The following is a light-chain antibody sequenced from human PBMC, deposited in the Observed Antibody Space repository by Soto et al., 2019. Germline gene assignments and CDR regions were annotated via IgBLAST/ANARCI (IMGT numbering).Light chain of an antibody. CDR2: AAS. Sequence: AIRMTQSPSSFSASTGDRVTSTCRASQGISSYLAWYQQKPGKAPKLLIYAASTLQSGVPSRVSGSGSGTDFTLTISCLQSEDFATYYCQQYYSYPHTFGQGTKVEIK. V-gene: IGKV1-8*01. CDR1: QGISSY. J-gene: IGKJ1*01. CDR3: QQYYSYPHT.